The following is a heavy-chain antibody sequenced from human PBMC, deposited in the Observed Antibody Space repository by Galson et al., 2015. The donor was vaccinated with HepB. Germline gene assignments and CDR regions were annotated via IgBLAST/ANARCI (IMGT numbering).Heavy chain of an antibody. Sequence: LSLTCTVSGGSISSSSYYWGWIRQPPGKGLEWIGSIYYSGSTYYNPSLKSRVTISVDTSKNQFSLKLSSVTAADTAVYYCARHFRGHSRYCSGGSCYSPAGVVDYWGQGTLVTVSS. CDR2: IYYSGST. CDR3: ARHFRGHSRYCSGGSCYSPAGVVDY. D-gene: IGHD2-15*01. J-gene: IGHJ4*02. V-gene: IGHV4-39*01. CDR1: GGSISSSSYY.